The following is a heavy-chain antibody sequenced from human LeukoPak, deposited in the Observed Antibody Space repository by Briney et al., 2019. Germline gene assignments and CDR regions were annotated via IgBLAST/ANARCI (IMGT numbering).Heavy chain of an antibody. D-gene: IGHD3-22*01. CDR2: ISYDGSNK. CDR3: AKEPYLWDSSGSHFDY. Sequence: GGSLRLSCAASGFTFSSYAMHWVRQAPGKGLEWVAVISYDGSNKYYADSVKGRFTISRDNSKNTLYLQMNSLRAEDTAVYYCAKEPYLWDSSGSHFDYWGQGTLVTVSS. J-gene: IGHJ4*02. CDR1: GFTFSSYA. V-gene: IGHV3-30-3*02.